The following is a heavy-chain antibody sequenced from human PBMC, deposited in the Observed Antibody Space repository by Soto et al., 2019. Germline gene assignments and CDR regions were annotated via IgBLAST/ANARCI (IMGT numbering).Heavy chain of an antibody. J-gene: IGHJ6*03. V-gene: IGHV1-46*03. CDR1: GYAFSIYY. D-gene: IGHD5-12*01. CDR3: AREIGVATVDYYYYMDV. CDR2: INPSGGST. Sequence: SVNVSWKAAGYAFSIYYMHWGRQAPGQGFEWMGIINPSGGSTSYAQKFQGRVTMTRDTSTSTVYMELSSLRSEDTAVYYCAREIGVATVDYYYYMDVWGKGTTVTVSS.